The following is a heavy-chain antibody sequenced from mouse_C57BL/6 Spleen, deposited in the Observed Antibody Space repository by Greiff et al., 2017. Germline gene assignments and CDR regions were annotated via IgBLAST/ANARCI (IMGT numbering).Heavy chain of an antibody. V-gene: IGHV5-4*03. Sequence: EVKLVESGGGLVKPGGSLKLSCAASGFTFSSYAMSWVRQTPEQRLEWVATISDGGSYTYYPDNVKGRFTISRDNAKNNLYLQMSHLKSEDTAMYYCASACYYGKLAYWGQGTLVTVSA. D-gene: IGHD2-1*01. CDR2: ISDGGSYT. CDR3: ASACYYGKLAY. CDR1: GFTFSSYA. J-gene: IGHJ3*01.